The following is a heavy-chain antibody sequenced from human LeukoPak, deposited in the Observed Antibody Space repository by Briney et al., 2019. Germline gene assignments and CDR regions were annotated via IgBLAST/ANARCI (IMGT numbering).Heavy chain of an antibody. Sequence: SETLSLTCTVSGGSISSSSYYWGWIRQPPGKGLEWIGSIYYSGSTYYNPSLKSRVTISVDTSKNQFSLKLSSVTAADTAVYYCAAYSSGWYEGSENFDYWGQGTLVTVSS. J-gene: IGHJ4*02. CDR1: GGSISSSSYY. CDR2: IYYSGST. D-gene: IGHD6-19*01. V-gene: IGHV4-39*07. CDR3: AAYSSGWYEGSENFDY.